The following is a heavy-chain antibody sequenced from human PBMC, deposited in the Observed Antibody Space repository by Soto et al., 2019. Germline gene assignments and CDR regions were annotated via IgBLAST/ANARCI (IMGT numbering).Heavy chain of an antibody. J-gene: IGHJ4*02. CDR3: ARDPSTGSADY. V-gene: IGHV3-23*01. CDR1: GFTFSSYA. Sequence: PGGSLRLSCAASGFTFSSYAMNWVRQAPGKGLEWVSTISASGGSTYYSDSVKGRFTISRDNSKNTLSLQMNSLRAEDTAIYYCARDPSTGSADYWGQGTLFTVSS. CDR2: ISASGGST. D-gene: IGHD3-9*01.